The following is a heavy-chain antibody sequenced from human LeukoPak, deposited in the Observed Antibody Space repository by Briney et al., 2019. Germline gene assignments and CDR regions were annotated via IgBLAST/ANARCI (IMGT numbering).Heavy chain of an antibody. Sequence: GESLKISCKGSGYSFTSYWIGWVRQMPGKGLEWMGIIYPGESDTKYSPSFQGQVSISADKSISTAYLQWCSLKASDTAMYYCARTHSNYMIDYWGQGTLVTVSS. D-gene: IGHD4-11*01. J-gene: IGHJ4*02. V-gene: IGHV5-51*01. CDR1: GYSFTSYW. CDR3: ARTHSNYMIDY. CDR2: IYPGESDT.